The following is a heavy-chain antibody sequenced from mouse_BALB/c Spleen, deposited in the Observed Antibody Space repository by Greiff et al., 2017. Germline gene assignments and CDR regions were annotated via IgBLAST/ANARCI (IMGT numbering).Heavy chain of an antibody. CDR1: GYTFTDYE. CDR3: TRYYGYPFAY. D-gene: IGHD1-2*01. Sequence: QVHVKQSGAELVRPGASVTLSCKASGYTFTDYEMHWVKQTPVHGLEWIGAIDPETGGTAYNQKFKGKATLTADKSSSTAYMELRSLTSEDSAVYYCTRYYGYPFAYWGQGTLVTVSA. CDR2: IDPETGGT. J-gene: IGHJ3*01. V-gene: IGHV1-15*01.